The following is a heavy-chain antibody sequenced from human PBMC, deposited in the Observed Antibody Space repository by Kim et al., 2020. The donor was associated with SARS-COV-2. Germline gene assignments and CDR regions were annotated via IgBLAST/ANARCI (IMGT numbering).Heavy chain of an antibody. Sequence: ASVKVSCKASGYTFTSYAMHWVRQAPGQRLEWMGWINAGNGNTKYSQKFQGRVTITRDTSASTAYMELSSLRSEDTAVYYCASSGIAVAGRSPWAFDIWGQGTMVTISS. V-gene: IGHV1-3*01. CDR2: INAGNGNT. CDR1: GYTFTSYA. J-gene: IGHJ3*02. D-gene: IGHD6-19*01. CDR3: ASSGIAVAGRSPWAFDI.